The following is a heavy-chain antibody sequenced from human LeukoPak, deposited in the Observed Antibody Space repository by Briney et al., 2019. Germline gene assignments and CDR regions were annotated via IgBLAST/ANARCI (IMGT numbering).Heavy chain of an antibody. V-gene: IGHV1-24*01. D-gene: IGHD3-3*01. J-gene: IGHJ6*03. Sequence: ASVKVSCKVSGYTLTELSMHWVRQAPGKGLEWMGGFDPEDGEIIYAQKFQGRVTMTEDTSTDTAYVELSSLRSDDTAVYYCARAVVTIFGVPYYMDVWGKGTTVTVSS. CDR3: ARAVVTIFGVPYYMDV. CDR1: GYTLTELS. CDR2: FDPEDGEI.